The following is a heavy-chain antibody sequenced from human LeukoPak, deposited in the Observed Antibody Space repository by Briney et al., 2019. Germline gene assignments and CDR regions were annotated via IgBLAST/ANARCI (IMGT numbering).Heavy chain of an antibody. V-gene: IGHV3-23*01. CDR2: ISGSGGST. J-gene: IGHJ4*02. CDR1: GFTFSSYA. CDR3: AKDMRVGRDYYDSSGYYHDY. D-gene: IGHD3-22*01. Sequence: PGGSLRLSCAASGFTFSSYALSWVRQAPGKGLEWVSAISGSGGSTYYADSVKGWFTISRDNSKNTLYLQMNSLRAEDTAVYYCAKDMRVGRDYYDSSGYYHDYWGQGTLVTVSS.